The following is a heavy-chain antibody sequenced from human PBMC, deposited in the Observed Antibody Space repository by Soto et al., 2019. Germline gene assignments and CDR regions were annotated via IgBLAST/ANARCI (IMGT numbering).Heavy chain of an antibody. J-gene: IGHJ4*02. V-gene: IGHV3-21*01. CDR2: ISSSSSYI. CDR3: AREAIVLMVYANYFDY. D-gene: IGHD2-8*01. CDR1: GFTFSSYN. Sequence: GGSLRLSCAASGFTFSSYNMNWVRPAPGKGLEWVSSISSSSSYIYYADSVKGRFTISRDNAKNSLYLQMNSLRAEDTAVYYCAREAIVLMVYANYFDYWGQGTLVTVSS.